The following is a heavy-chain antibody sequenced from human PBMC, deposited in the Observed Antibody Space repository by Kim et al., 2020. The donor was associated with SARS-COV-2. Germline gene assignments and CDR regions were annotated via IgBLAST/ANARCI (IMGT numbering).Heavy chain of an antibody. CDR3: AASFIVGATFDY. CDR2: IYHSGST. D-gene: IGHD1-26*01. Sequence: SETLSLTCTVSGYSISSGYYWGWIRQPPGKGLEWIGSIYHSGSTYYNPSLKSRVTISVDTSKNQFSLKLSSVTAADTAVYYCAASFIVGATFDYWGQGTL. V-gene: IGHV4-38-2*02. CDR1: GYSISSGYY. J-gene: IGHJ4*02.